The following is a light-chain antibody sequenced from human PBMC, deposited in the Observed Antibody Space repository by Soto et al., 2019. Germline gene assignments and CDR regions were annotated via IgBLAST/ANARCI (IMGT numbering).Light chain of an antibody. V-gene: IGLV2-14*01. CDR3: ISSTGSDTSYV. CDR1: SSDVGSYNY. Sequence: QSALTQPASVSGSPGQSITISCTGTSSDVGSYNYVAWYQQFPGKTPKLMIYEVRNRPSGVSSRFSGSKSGNTASLTISGLQAEDEADYYCISSTGSDTSYVFGTGTKLTVL. CDR2: EVR. J-gene: IGLJ1*01.